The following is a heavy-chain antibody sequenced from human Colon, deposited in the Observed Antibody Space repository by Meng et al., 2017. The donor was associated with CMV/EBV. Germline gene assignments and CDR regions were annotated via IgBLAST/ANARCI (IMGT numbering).Heavy chain of an antibody. CDR1: GYTFMNYG. CDR3: SREVDYGGHIALGY. V-gene: IGHV1-18*01. Sequence: ASVKVSCKASGYTFMNYGISWVRRAPGQGLEWMGWISAYTGDTRYSHKVQGSVTMTRDTSTNTAYMELRSLRSDDTAVYYCSREVDYGGHIALGYWGQGTLVTVSS. J-gene: IGHJ4*02. D-gene: IGHD4-23*01. CDR2: ISAYTGDT.